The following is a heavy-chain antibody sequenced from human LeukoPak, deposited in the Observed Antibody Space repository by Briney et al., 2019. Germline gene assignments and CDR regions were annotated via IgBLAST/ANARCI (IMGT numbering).Heavy chain of an antibody. CDR3: ARGYSSSWLGYFDY. Sequence: GGSLRLSCAASGFTFSSYGIHWVRQAPGKGLEWVAVVSSDGSIKYNADSVKGRFTISRDTSKNTVYLQMNSLGAEDTAFYYCARGYSSSWLGYFDYWGQGTLVTVSS. J-gene: IGHJ4*02. CDR1: GFTFSSYG. V-gene: IGHV3-30*03. CDR2: VSSDGSIK. D-gene: IGHD6-13*01.